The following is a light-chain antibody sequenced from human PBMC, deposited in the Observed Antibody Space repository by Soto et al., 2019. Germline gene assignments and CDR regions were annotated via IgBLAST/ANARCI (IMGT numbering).Light chain of an antibody. J-gene: IGKJ2*01. V-gene: IGKV1-33*01. Sequence: DIQMTQSPSSLSASVGDRVTITCQASHDITKYLNWYQQKPGKAPKLLTYDTSNLETGDASRFSGRVTGTNFTNTISSLRPEDIATYDYQEYDNFPPMFTFGQGTKLEMK. CDR1: HDITKY. CDR3: QEYDNFPPMFT. CDR2: DTS.